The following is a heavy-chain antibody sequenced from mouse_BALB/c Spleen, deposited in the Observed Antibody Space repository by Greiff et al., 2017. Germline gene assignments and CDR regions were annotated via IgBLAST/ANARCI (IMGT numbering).Heavy chain of an antibody. D-gene: IGHD2-4*01. Sequence: DVKLQESGPSLVKPSQTLSLTCSVTGDSITSGYWNWIRKFPGNKLEYMGYISYSGSTYYNPSLKSRISITRDTSKNQYYLQLNSVTTEDTATYYCARIYYDYDGPFDYWGQGTTLTVSS. CDR2: ISYSGST. J-gene: IGHJ2*01. V-gene: IGHV3-8*02. CDR3: ARIYYDYDGPFDY. CDR1: GDSITSGY.